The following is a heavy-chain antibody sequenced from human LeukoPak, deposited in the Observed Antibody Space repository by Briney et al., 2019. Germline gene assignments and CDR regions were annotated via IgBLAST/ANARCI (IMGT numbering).Heavy chain of an antibody. Sequence: SETLSLTCAVSGGSISSYYWSWIRQPPGKGLEWIGYFHYSGSTNYSPSLKSRVTISIDTSKNQFSLKVSSVTAADTAVYYCARGSSGSYYFDYWGQGTLVTVSS. V-gene: IGHV4-59*01. D-gene: IGHD6-25*01. CDR1: GGSISSYY. CDR3: ARGSSGSYYFDY. CDR2: FHYSGST. J-gene: IGHJ4*02.